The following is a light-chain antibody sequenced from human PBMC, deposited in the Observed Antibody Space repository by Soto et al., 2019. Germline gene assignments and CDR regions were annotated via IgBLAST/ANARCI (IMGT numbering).Light chain of an antibody. CDR2: GAS. J-gene: IGKJ5*01. V-gene: IGKV3-15*01. CDR3: QQYPNWPIT. Sequence: EIGMTHSPATLSVCPWEIAILSCRASQSVSNDLAWYQQQPGQAPRLLIYGASTRATGIPARFSGSGSGTEFTLTISSLQAEDFAVYYRQQYPNWPITFGQGTRLEI. CDR1: QSVSND.